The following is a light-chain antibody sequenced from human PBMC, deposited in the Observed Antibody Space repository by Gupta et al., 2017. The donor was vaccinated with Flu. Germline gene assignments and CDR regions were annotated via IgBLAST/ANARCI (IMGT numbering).Light chain of an antibody. V-gene: IGLV2-14*01. J-gene: IGLJ3*02. CDR2: GVS. Sequence: QSALTQPVSVSGSPGQSLTISCTGSNNDVGDYNYVSWYQHHPGKAPKLLIYGVSDRPSGVSNRFSGSKSDTTASLTISGLQPEDEADYYCSSYASGGTLVFGGGTKLTV. CDR1: NNDVGDYNY. CDR3: SSYASGGTLV.